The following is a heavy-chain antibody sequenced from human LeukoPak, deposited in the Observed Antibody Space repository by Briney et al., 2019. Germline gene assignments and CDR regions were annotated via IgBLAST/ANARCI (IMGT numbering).Heavy chain of an antibody. CDR1: GGTSNSHA. CDR2: IIPNLGTT. CDR3: ATTNDGGGYQWGDFFDF. V-gene: IGHV1-69*04. D-gene: IGHD3-22*01. J-gene: IGHJ4*02. Sequence: SVKVSCKASGGTSNSHAISWVRQAPGQGLGWMGRIIPNLGTTNRAQNFQDRVTLTADKSTNTAYMELTSLTSDDTAVYYCATTNDGGGYQWGDFFDFWGQGTLVTVSS.